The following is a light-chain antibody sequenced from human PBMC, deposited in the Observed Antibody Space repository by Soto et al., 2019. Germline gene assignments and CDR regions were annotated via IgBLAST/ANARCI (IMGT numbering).Light chain of an antibody. CDR1: NIGSKS. CDR2: DDS. J-gene: IGLJ1*01. V-gene: IGLV3-21*02. CDR3: QVWDRESEHYV. Sequence: SYELTHPPSLSVAPGQTARIPCGGTNIGSKSVHWYQQRPGQAPVMVVYDDSDRPSGIPERFSGSNSGDTATLSISRVEAGDEADYYCQVWDRESEHYVFGTGTKVTVL.